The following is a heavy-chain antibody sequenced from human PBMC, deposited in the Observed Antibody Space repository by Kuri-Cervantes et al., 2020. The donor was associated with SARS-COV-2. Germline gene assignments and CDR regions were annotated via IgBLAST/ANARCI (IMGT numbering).Heavy chain of an antibody. CDR2: INHSGSN. Sequence: SQTLSLTWCVYGVSFHGYYWRWSRQHPGKGLEGSGEINHSGSNNYIPCLKSRVTISVDTHKKEFSLKLSSVTAADTAVYYCARAPYLDFGAGSYYARGYYYYGMDVWGQGTAVTVSS. CDR3: ARAPYLDFGAGSYYARGYYYYGMDV. CDR1: GVSFHGYY. V-gene: IGHV4-34*01. D-gene: IGHD3-10*01. J-gene: IGHJ6*02.